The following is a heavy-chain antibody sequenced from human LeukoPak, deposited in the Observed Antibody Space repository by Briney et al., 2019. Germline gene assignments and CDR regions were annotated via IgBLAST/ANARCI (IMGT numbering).Heavy chain of an antibody. CDR3: ARDIVVVPAADNWFDP. D-gene: IGHD2-2*01. CDR1: GFTFSSYA. Sequence: GRSLRLSGAASGFTFSSYAMHWVRQAPGKGLEWVAVISYDGSNKYYADSVKGRFTISRDNSKNTLYLQMNSLRAEDTAVYYCARDIVVVPAADNWFDPWGQGTLVTVSS. V-gene: IGHV3-30-3*01. J-gene: IGHJ5*02. CDR2: ISYDGSNK.